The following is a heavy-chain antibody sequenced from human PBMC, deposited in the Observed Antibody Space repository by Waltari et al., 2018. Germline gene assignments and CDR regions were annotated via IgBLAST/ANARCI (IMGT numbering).Heavy chain of an antibody. Sequence: QGQLVESGGGVVQPGGSLRLSCSASGFTFSTHAFHWVRQAPGKGLEWGAVSSDDGTKSSFADSVKGRFTLSRDNSKNTLYLQMKTLRPEDTAMYYCARDVVFRYFDWSAFDIWGQGTMVTVSS. CDR2: SSDDGTKS. CDR1: GFTFSTHA. V-gene: IGHV3-30*01. CDR3: ARDVVFRYFDWSAFDI. J-gene: IGHJ3*02. D-gene: IGHD3-9*01.